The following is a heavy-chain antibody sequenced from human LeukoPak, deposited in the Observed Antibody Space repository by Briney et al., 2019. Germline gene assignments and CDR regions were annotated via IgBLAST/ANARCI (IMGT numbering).Heavy chain of an antibody. J-gene: IGHJ4*02. CDR2: IFYTGST. Sequence: SETLSLTCSVYGGSLNNRYWSWIRQPPGKGLEWVGYIFYTGSTNYNPSLKSRVAISVDTSKNQFSLRLNSVTAADTAVYYCARVDFWSGFDYWGLGTLVTVSS. D-gene: IGHD3-3*01. CDR3: ARVDFWSGFDY. V-gene: IGHV4-59*11. CDR1: GGSLNNRY.